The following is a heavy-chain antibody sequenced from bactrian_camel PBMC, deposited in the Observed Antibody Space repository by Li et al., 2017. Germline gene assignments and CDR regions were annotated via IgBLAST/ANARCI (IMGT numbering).Heavy chain of an antibody. V-gene: IGHV3S53*01. Sequence: HVQLVESGGGSVQAGESLRLSCAASGRTRGVGCMAWFRQAPGKEREGVASINTDGYPTYADSVKGRFTISKDNEKNILYLQMDNLKPEDTAEYYCAARIGGGRCVGWGKSTGPDWNRWGQGTQVTVS. CDR3: AARIGGGRCVGWGKSTGPDWNR. J-gene: IGHJ4*01. D-gene: IGHD5*01. CDR1: GRTRGVGC. CDR2: INTDGYP.